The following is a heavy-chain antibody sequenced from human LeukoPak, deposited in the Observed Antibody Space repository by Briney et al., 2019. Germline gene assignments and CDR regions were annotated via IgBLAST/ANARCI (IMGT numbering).Heavy chain of an antibody. V-gene: IGHV3-21*06. CDR1: GFTFNSYS. Sequence: TGGSPRLSCGVSGFTFNSYSMNWVRQAPGKGLEWVASIIGSGSEMFYADSLKGRFTISRDNSENSLYLQMNSLRVEDTAVYYCAKVQSDIVGAMFFAFDVWGQGTMVSVSS. J-gene: IGHJ3*01. D-gene: IGHD1-26*01. CDR2: IIGSGSEM. CDR3: AKVQSDIVGAMFFAFDV.